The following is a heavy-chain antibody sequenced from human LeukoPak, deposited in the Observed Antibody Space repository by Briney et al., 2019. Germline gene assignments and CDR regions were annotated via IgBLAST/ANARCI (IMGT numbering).Heavy chain of an antibody. J-gene: IGHJ4*02. CDR2: IYYSGST. Sequence: PSETLSLTCAVSGYSISSGYYWGWSRQPPGKGLEWSGSIYYSGSTYYNPSLKSRVTISVDTSKNQFSLKLSSVTAADTAVYYCARRKDRWYSSSWYYFDYWGQGTLVTVSS. D-gene: IGHD6-13*01. CDR1: GYSISSGYY. CDR3: ARRKDRWYSSSWYYFDY. V-gene: IGHV4-38-2*01.